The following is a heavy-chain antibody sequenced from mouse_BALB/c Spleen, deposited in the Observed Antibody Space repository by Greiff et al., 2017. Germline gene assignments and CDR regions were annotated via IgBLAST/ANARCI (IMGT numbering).Heavy chain of an antibody. CDR1: GFTFSSYA. Sequence: EVMLVESGGGLVKPGGSLKLSCAASGFTFSSYAMSWVRQTPEKRLEWVASISSGGSTYYPDSVKGRFTISRDNARNILYLQMSSLRSEDTAMYYCARVTTAHYFDYWGQGTTLTVSS. CDR3: ARVTTAHYFDY. D-gene: IGHD1-2*01. J-gene: IGHJ2*01. V-gene: IGHV5-6-5*01. CDR2: ISSGGST.